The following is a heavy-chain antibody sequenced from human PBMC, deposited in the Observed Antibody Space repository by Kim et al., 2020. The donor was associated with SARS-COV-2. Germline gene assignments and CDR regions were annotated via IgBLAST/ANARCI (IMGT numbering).Heavy chain of an antibody. CDR3: ARAISTHYDFWSGLDY. D-gene: IGHD3-3*01. J-gene: IGHJ4*01. CDR1: GGSMSGYY. CDR2: IYYSGST. V-gene: IGHV4-59*01. Sequence: SETLSLTCTVSGGSMSGYYWYWIRQPPGKGLEWIGYIYYSGSTNYNPSLKSRATISVDTSKNQFSLKLSSVTAADTAVYYCARAISTHYDFWSGLDYWC.